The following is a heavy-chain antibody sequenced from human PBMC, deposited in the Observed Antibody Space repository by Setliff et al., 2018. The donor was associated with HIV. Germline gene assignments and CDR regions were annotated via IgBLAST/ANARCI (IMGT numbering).Heavy chain of an antibody. CDR2: ITSSSTYI. Sequence: GGSLRLSCAASGFIFSSYNMNWVRQAPGKGLEWVSSITSSSTYIYYADSVRGRFTISRDNAKNSLYLQMNSLRAEDTAVYYCAREGSTSWYEGGNWFDPWGQGTLVTVSS. J-gene: IGHJ5*02. CDR1: GFIFSSYN. V-gene: IGHV3-21*01. CDR3: AREGSTSWYEGGNWFDP. D-gene: IGHD6-13*01.